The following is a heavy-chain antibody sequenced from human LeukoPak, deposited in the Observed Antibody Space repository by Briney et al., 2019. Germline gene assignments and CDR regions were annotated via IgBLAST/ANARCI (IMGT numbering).Heavy chain of an antibody. CDR2: ISSSSSYI. Sequence: GGSLRLSCAASGFTFSSYSMNWVRQAPGKGLEWVSSISSSSSYIYYADSVKGRFTISRDNAKNSLHLQMNSLRAEDTAVYYCARDVTGTTAGWFDPWGEGTLVTVSS. D-gene: IGHD1-20*01. CDR3: ARDVTGTTAGWFDP. J-gene: IGHJ5*02. CDR1: GFTFSSYS. V-gene: IGHV3-21*01.